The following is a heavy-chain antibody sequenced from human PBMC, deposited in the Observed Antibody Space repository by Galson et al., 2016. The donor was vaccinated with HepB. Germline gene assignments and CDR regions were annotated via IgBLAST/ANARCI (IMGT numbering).Heavy chain of an antibody. Sequence: SLRLSCAASGFTFSNAWMSWVRQAPGKGLEWVGRIKSKYDGETRDYAAPVKGRFTISRDDSKNTLYLQMSSLETEDTAMYYCTTEGFSTTWYYFDYWGHGTLVTVSS. J-gene: IGHJ4*01. CDR2: IKSKYDGETR. V-gene: IGHV3-15*01. CDR1: GFTFSNAW. CDR3: TTEGFSTTWYYFDY. D-gene: IGHD6-13*01.